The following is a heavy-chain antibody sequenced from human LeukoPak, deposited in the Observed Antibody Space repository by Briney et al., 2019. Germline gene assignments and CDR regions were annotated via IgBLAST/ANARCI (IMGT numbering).Heavy chain of an antibody. CDR1: GFTFGNYA. Sequence: TGGSLRLSCAASGFTFGNYAMSWVRRTLGKGLEWVSTISGSGGTTYYADSVKGRFTISRDNSNNTLYVQMKSLRAEDTAVYYCARGSYGDYGVVDHWGQGTLVTVSS. CDR2: ISGSGGTT. J-gene: IGHJ4*02. V-gene: IGHV3-23*01. D-gene: IGHD4-17*01. CDR3: ARGSYGDYGVVDH.